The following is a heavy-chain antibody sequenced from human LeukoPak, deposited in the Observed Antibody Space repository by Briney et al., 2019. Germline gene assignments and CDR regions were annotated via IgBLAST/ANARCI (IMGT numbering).Heavy chain of an antibody. CDR3: ARGMVGATADY. D-gene: IGHD1-26*01. CDR1: GFTFSSYS. V-gene: IGHV3-21*01. CDR2: ISSSSYI. Sequence: GGSLRLSCAASGFTFSSYSMNWVRQAPGKGLEWVSSISSSSYIYYADSVKGRFTISRDNAKNSLYLQMNSLRAEDTAVYYCARGMVGATADYWGQGTLVTVSS. J-gene: IGHJ4*02.